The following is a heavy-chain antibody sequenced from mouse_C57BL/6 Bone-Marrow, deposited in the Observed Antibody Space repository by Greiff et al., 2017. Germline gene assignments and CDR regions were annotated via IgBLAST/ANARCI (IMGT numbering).Heavy chain of an antibody. J-gene: IGHJ2*01. CDR3: TTFYYVSSYPYYFDY. V-gene: IGHV14-4*01. Sequence: VQLQQSGAELVRPGASVKLSCTASGFNIKDDYMHWVKQRPEQGLEWIGWIDPENGDTEYASKFQGKATITADTSSNTAYLQLSSLTSEDTAVYYCTTFYYVSSYPYYFDYWGQGTTLTVSS. D-gene: IGHD1-1*01. CDR2: IDPENGDT. CDR1: GFNIKDDY.